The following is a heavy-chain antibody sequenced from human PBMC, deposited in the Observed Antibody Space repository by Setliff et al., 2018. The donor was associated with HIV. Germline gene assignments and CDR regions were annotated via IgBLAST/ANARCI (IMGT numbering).Heavy chain of an antibody. CDR3: AREPAAIQGAYCYYYLDV. V-gene: IGHV4-38-2*02. D-gene: IGHD2-2*02. J-gene: IGHJ6*03. Sequence: PSETLSLTCAVSSYSISSAYYWGWIRQPPGKGLEWIGSIYHSGSTHYNPSLKSRVTISVDMSRNQSSLKLSSVTAADTAVYYCAREPAAIQGAYCYYYLDVRGKGTTVTVSS. CDR1: SYSISSAYY. CDR2: IYHSGST.